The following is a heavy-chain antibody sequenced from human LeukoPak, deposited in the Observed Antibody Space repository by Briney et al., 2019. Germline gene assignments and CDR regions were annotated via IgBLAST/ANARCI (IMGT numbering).Heavy chain of an antibody. J-gene: IGHJ3*02. Sequence: GGSLRLSCAASGFTFSSYSMNWVRQAPGKGLEWVSSVSHSSSYIYYADSVRGRFTISRDNAGNSLFLQMNSLRAEDTAVYYCARLLGGTLGAFDIWGQGTMVTVSS. CDR3: ARLLGGTLGAFDI. CDR2: VSHSSSYI. CDR1: GFTFSSYS. V-gene: IGHV3-21*01.